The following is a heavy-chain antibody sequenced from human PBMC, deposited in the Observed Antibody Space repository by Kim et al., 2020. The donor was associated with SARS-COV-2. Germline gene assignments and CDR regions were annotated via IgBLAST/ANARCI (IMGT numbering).Heavy chain of an antibody. Sequence: SETLSLTCTVSGGSVSSGSYYWSWIRQPPGKGLEWIGYIYYSGSTNYNPSLKSRVTISVDTSKNQFSLKLSSVTAADTAVYYCARDRGLGGWFDPWGQGTLVTVSS. CDR3: ARDRGLGGWFDP. CDR2: IYYSGST. D-gene: IGHD1-26*01. CDR1: GGSVSSGSYY. J-gene: IGHJ5*02. V-gene: IGHV4-61*01.